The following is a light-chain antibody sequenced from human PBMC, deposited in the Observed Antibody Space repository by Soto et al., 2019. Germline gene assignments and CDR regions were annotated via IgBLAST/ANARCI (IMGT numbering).Light chain of an antibody. CDR1: SSDIGASNF. CDR2: EVT. J-gene: IGLJ3*02. CDR3: SSFTGFGTV. Sequence: QSALTQPPSAPGSPGQSVTISCTGTSSDIGASNFVSWYQQHPGKAPKLVIYEVTKRPSGVPDRFSGSKFGNTASLTVSGLQTEDEADYYCSSFTGFGTVFGSGTKLTVL. V-gene: IGLV2-8*01.